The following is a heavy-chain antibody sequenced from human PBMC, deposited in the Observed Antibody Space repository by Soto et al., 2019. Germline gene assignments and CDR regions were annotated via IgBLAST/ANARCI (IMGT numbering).Heavy chain of an antibody. CDR1: GFTFDDYA. V-gene: IGHV3-9*01. J-gene: IGHJ6*03. CDR3: AKGAKAPCSSTSCYGPGDYYYYMDV. Sequence: EVQLVESGGGLVQPGRSLRLSCAASGFTFDDYAMHWVRQAPGKGLEWVSGISWNSGSIGYADSVKGRFTISRDNAKNSLYLQMNSLRAEDTALYYCAKGAKAPCSSTSCYGPGDYYYYMDVWGKGTTVTVSS. CDR2: ISWNSGSI. D-gene: IGHD2-2*01.